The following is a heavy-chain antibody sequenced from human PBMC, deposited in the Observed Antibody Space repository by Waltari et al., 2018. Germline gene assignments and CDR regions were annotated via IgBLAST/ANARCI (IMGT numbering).Heavy chain of an antibody. D-gene: IGHD2-2*01. J-gene: IGHJ6*03. Sequence: QVQLQESGPGLVKPSETLSLTCTVSGGSISSYYWSWIRQPAGKGLEWIGRIYTSGSTNFNPSIKSRVTLSVDKSKNQFSLKLSSVTAADTAVYYCARDEVVPAAPRSFYYYYYMDVWGKGTTVTISS. V-gene: IGHV4-4*07. CDR2: IYTSGST. CDR1: GGSISSYY. CDR3: ARDEVVPAAPRSFYYYYYMDV.